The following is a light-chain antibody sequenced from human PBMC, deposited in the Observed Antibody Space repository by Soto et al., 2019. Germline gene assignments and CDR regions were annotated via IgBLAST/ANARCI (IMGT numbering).Light chain of an antibody. CDR1: NANIGINS. CDR3: AAWDDTLSGRYV. Sequence: QSVLTQPPSASGTPGQRVTISCSGSNANIGINSVSWYQQVPGTAPRVLIFADYQRPSGVPDRFSGSKSGTSASLAISGLQSEDEAAYYCAAWDDTLSGRYVFGTGTKVTVL. CDR2: ADY. V-gene: IGLV1-44*01. J-gene: IGLJ1*01.